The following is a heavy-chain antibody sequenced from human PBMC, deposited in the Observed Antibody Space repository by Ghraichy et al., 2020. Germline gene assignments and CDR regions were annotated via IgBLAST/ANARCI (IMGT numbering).Heavy chain of an antibody. D-gene: IGHD3-16*02. J-gene: IGHJ4*02. V-gene: IGHV3-23*01. Sequence: GESLNISCAASGFTFSSYAMNWVRQAPGKGLEWVSRITDSGGTTYYADSVKGRFTISRDNSKNTLYLQMNSLRVEDTASYYCAKVGIEGLYHMYFFDYWGQGTLVTVSS. CDR2: ITDSGGTT. CDR1: GFTFSSYA. CDR3: AKVGIEGLYHMYFFDY.